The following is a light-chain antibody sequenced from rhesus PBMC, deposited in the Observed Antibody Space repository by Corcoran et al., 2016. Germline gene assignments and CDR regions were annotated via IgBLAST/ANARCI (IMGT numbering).Light chain of an antibody. Sequence: DIVMTQTPLSLPITPGEPASISCRSSQSLLHSNGNTYLHWYLQKPGQWPQLLIHGGSNRASGVPARFRGSGSGTDFTLKIGKVEAEDVGVYYCVQAIAFPYSFGQGTKVEIK. CDR2: GGS. J-gene: IGKJ2*01. CDR1: QSLLHSNGNTY. V-gene: IGKV2-72*01. CDR3: VQAIAFPYS.